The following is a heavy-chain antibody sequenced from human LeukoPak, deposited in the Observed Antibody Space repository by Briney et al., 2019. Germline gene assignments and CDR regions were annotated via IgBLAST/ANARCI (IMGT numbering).Heavy chain of an antibody. CDR3: ARGPEIEVAGTTFGEYKWFHP. CDR2: IMPIFGTA. Sequence: SLKVSCKTTGGTLSNYPISWVRQASGQGIEWMGGIMPIFGTAHYAEKFQASVTITADESTSTVFMELRSLKSEDTAVYYCARGPEIEVAGTTFGEYKWFHPWGQGTLITFSS. J-gene: IGHJ5*02. V-gene: IGHV1-69*01. CDR1: GGTLSNYP. D-gene: IGHD6-19*01.